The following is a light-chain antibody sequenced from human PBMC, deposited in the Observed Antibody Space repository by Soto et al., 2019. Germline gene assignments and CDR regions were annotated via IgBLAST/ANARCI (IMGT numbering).Light chain of an antibody. CDR2: DAS. V-gene: IGKV3-11*01. CDR3: QQRSDWPMYT. CDR1: QSVSSY. Sequence: ELVLTQSPATLSLSPGERATLSCRASQSVSSYLAWYQQKPGQAPRLLIYDASNRATGIPARFSGSGSGTAFTLPISSLEPEDFAVYYCQQRSDWPMYTFGQGTKLEIK. J-gene: IGKJ2*01.